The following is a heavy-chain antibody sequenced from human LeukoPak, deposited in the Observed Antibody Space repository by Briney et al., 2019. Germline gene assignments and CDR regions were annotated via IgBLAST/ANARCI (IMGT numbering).Heavy chain of an antibody. CDR1: GYSISNGHY. CDR3: ARGSFGFGELLYYFDY. D-gene: IGHD3-10*01. CDR2: ISHTGSS. Sequence: SETLSLTCTVSGYSISNGHYWGWIRQPPGEGLEWIGSISHTGSSYYNPSLKSRVTISVDTSKNQFSLKLSSVTAADTAVYYCARGSFGFGELLYYFDYWGQGTLVTVSS. J-gene: IGHJ4*02. V-gene: IGHV4-38-2*02.